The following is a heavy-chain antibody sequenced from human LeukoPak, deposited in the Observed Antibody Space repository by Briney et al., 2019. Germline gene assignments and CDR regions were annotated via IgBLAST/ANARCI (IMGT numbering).Heavy chain of an antibody. V-gene: IGHV4-39*02. CDR3: AREIDYDSTAYVY. J-gene: IGHJ4*02. CDR1: GVSISSSPYH. D-gene: IGHD3-22*01. Sequence: SETLSLTCSVSGVSISSSPYHWDWIRQPPGKGLEWIGSIYYSGSSYSNPSLQSRVTMSIDTAKNQFSLKLSSVTAADTAVYYCAREIDYDSTAYVYWGRGTLVTVSS. CDR2: IYYSGSS.